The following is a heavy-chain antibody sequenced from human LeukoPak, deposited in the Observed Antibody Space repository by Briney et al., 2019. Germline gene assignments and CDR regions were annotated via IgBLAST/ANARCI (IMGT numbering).Heavy chain of an antibody. J-gene: IGHJ4*02. CDR1: GGSITSYY. V-gene: IGHV4-59*08. Sequence: PSETLSLTCTVSGGSITSYYWSWIRQPPGKGLEWIGYIYYSGSINYNPSPKSRVTISVDTSKNQYSLKLSSVTAADTAVYYCASVDTAMVSDYWGQGTLVTVSS. CDR3: ASVDTAMVSDY. CDR2: IYYSGSI. D-gene: IGHD5-18*01.